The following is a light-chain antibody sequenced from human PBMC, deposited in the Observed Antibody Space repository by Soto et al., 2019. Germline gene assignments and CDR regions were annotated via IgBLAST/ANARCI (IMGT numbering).Light chain of an antibody. J-gene: IGKJ5*01. CDR3: QQSYSTPSIT. CDR2: KAS. CDR1: QTISSW. V-gene: IGKV1-5*03. Sequence: DIQMTQSPSTLSGSVGDRVTITCRASQTISSWLAWYQQKPGKAPKLLIYKASTLKSGVPSRFSGSGSGTEFTLTISRLEPEDFATYYCQQSYSTPSITFGQGTRLEIK.